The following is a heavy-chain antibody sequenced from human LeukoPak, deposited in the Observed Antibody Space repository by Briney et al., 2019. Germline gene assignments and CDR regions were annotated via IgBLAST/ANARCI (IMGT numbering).Heavy chain of an antibody. CDR3: AKDCSSTSCYRFDY. Sequence: PGGSMRLSCAASGFTFSSYVMSWVRQAPGKGLEWVSAISGSGGSTYYADSVKGRFTISRDNSKNTLYLQMNSLRAEDTAVYYCAKDCSSTSCYRFDYWGQGTLVTVSS. J-gene: IGHJ4*02. V-gene: IGHV3-23*01. D-gene: IGHD2-2*01. CDR1: GFTFSSYV. CDR2: ISGSGGST.